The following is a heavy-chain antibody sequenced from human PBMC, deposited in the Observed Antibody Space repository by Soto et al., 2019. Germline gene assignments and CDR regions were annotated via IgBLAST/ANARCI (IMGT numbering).Heavy chain of an antibody. CDR2: IYYNGDT. J-gene: IGHJ6*02. D-gene: IGHD6-6*01. CDR1: SYSMNSGGYY. Sequence: TLSLTCSVSSYSMNSGGYYWSWIRQHPGKGREWIVYIYYNGDTYYNPSLKSRVTISVDTSKNQFSLNLTSVTAADTAVYYCARRGGSSSGYYYYAMDVWGQGTTVPVSS. CDR3: ARRGGSSSGYYYYAMDV. V-gene: IGHV4-31*03.